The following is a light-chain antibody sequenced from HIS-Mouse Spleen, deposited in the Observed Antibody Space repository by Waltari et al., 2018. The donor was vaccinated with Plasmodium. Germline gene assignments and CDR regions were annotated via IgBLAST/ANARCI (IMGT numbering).Light chain of an antibody. CDR3: QSADSSGTYRV. CDR1: ALPQPY. J-gene: IGLJ2*01. CDR2: KDS. V-gene: IGLV3-25*03. Sequence: SYELTQPHSASVSPGQPARTTRSGDALPQPYASMYQQKPGQAAVLAIYKDSKSPLGKPERFSGSSSGTTVTLTISGVQAEDEADYYCQSADSSGTYRVFGGGTKLTVL.